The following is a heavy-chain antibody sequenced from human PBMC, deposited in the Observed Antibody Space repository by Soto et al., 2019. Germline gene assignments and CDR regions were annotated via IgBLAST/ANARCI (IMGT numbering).Heavy chain of an antibody. J-gene: IGHJ6*02. D-gene: IGHD5-12*01. Sequence: EVQLVESGGGLVQPGGSLRLSCAASGFTFSSYWMSWVRQAPGKGLEWVANIKQDGSEKYYVDSVKGRFTISRDNAKNSLYLQMNSLRAEDTAVYYCARDCLPLYRGYDCFNYYYGMDVWGQGTTVTVSS. CDR2: IKQDGSEK. CDR1: GFTFSSYW. CDR3: ARDCLPLYRGYDCFNYYYGMDV. V-gene: IGHV3-7*05.